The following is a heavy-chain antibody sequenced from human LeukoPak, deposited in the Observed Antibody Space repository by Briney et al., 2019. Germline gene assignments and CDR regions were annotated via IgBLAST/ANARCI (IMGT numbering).Heavy chain of an antibody. V-gene: IGHV3-64D*09. J-gene: IGHJ4*02. Sequence: GGSLRLSCSASGFTFSSYAMHWVRQAPGKGLEYVSAISSNGGSTYYADSVKGRFTISIDNTQNTLYLQMSSLRAEDTAVYYCVKDPTGTTGFDYWGQGTLVTVSS. CDR1: GFTFSSYA. D-gene: IGHD1-7*01. CDR3: VKDPTGTTGFDY. CDR2: ISSNGGST.